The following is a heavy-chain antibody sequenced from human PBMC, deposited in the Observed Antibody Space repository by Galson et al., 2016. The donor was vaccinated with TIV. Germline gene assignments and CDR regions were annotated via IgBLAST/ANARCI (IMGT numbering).Heavy chain of an antibody. CDR3: ARDYTVIVKTEGWDNHYGMDV. CDR1: GASISSSTSY. D-gene: IGHD3-22*01. Sequence: SETLSLTCTVSGASISSSTSYWGWIRQPPGKALEWIGSIYFSGSTYDNPSLTSRVTISVDTSKNEFSLMLTSVTAADTATYYCARDYTVIVKTEGWDNHYGMDVWGQGTTVIVSS. J-gene: IGHJ6*02. CDR2: IYFSGST. V-gene: IGHV4-39*02.